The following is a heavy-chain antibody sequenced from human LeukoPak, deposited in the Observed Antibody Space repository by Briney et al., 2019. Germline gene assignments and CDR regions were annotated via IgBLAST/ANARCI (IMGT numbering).Heavy chain of an antibody. CDR3: ARVRDVYGQFDY. CDR1: GFTFSIYG. CDR2: IRHDGTIK. V-gene: IGHV3-30*02. D-gene: IGHD5/OR15-5a*01. Sequence: GGSLRLSCTASGFTFSIYGMYWVRQAPGKGLEWVAFIRHDGTIKYYADSVKGRFTISRDNSKNTLYLQMDSLRAEDTAVYYCARVRDVYGQFDYWGQGTLVTVSS. J-gene: IGHJ4*02.